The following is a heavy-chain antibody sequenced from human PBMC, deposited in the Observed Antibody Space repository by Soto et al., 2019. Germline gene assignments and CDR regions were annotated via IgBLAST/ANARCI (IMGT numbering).Heavy chain of an antibody. Sequence: SVKVSCKASGGTFSSYAISWVRQAPGQGLEWMGGIIPIFGTANYAQKFQGRVTITADESTSTAYMELSSLRSEDTAVYYCARWRVLQDYYDSSGYYQFDYWGQGTLVAVSS. D-gene: IGHD3-22*01. V-gene: IGHV1-69*13. CDR1: GGTFSSYA. CDR2: IIPIFGTA. CDR3: ARWRVLQDYYDSSGYYQFDY. J-gene: IGHJ4*02.